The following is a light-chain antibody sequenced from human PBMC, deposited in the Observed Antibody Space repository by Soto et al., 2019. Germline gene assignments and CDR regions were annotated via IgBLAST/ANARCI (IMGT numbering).Light chain of an antibody. Sequence: EIVLTQSPGTLSLSPGERATLSCRASQSVSNSYLAWYQQKPGQAPRLLIYGASSRATGIPDRFSGSGSGTDFTLTISRLEPEDFAVYYCQPSLTFGQGTKVEIK. J-gene: IGKJ1*01. CDR3: QPSLT. CDR2: GAS. CDR1: QSVSNSY. V-gene: IGKV3-20*01.